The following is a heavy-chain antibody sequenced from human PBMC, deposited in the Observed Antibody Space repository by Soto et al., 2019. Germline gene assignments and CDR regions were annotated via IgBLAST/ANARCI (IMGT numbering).Heavy chain of an antibody. CDR2: INHSGST. Sequence: ETLSLTCAVYGGSFSGYYWSWIRQPPGKGLEWIGEINHSGSTNYNPSLKSRVTISVDTSKNQFSLKLSSVTAADTAVYYCARVRGPLYYYYGMDVWGQGTTVTVSS. J-gene: IGHJ6*02. CDR1: GGSFSGYY. CDR3: ARVRGPLYYYYGMDV. D-gene: IGHD2-15*01. V-gene: IGHV4-34*01.